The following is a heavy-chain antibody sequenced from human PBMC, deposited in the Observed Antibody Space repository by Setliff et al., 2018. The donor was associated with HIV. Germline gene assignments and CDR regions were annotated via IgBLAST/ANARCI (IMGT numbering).Heavy chain of an antibody. J-gene: IGHJ3*02. Sequence: SETLSLTCTVSGGSISSYYWSWIRQPPGKGLEWIGYIYYNGNTNYNPSLKSRVTISVDTSKNQLSLKLRSVTAADTAFYYCARGVTHPPPFGAFDIWGLGTLVTVSS. CDR3: ARGVTHPPPFGAFDI. CDR1: GGSISSYY. D-gene: IGHD5-18*01. V-gene: IGHV4-59*01. CDR2: IYYNGNT.